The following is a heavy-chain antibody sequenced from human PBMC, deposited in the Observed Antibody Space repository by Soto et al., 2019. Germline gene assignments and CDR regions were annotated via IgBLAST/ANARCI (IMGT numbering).Heavy chain of an antibody. CDR2: IYDSGST. D-gene: IGHD4-17*01. V-gene: IGHV4-30-4*01. CDR3: AREVIPLTTDWYFDL. Sequence: QLQLRESGPGLVKPSETLSLTCTVSGGSISGGVGGLYYWSWIRQPPGKGLEWIGYIYDSGSTYSNPSLKSRVTISVHTSKNLFSLRLTSVTAADTAVYYCAREVIPLTTDWYFDLWGRGTLVTVSS. J-gene: IGHJ2*01. CDR1: GGSISGGVGGLYY.